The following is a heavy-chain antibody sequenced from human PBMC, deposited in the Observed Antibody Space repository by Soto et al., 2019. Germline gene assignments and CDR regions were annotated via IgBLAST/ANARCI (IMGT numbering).Heavy chain of an antibody. CDR3: ATGRYTAMVPHFDY. D-gene: IGHD5-18*01. CDR1: GYTFTSYG. CDR2: ISAYNGNT. V-gene: IGHV1-18*01. J-gene: IGHJ4*02. Sequence: ASVKVSCKASGYTFTSYGISWVRQAPGQGLEWMGWISAYNGNTNYAQKLQGRVTMTTDTSTSTAYMELRSLRSDDTAVYYCATGRYTAMVPHFDYWGQGTLVTGSS.